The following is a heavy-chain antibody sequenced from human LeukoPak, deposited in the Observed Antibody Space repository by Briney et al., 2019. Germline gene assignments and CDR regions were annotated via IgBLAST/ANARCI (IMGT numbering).Heavy chain of an antibody. CDR2: INPNSGGT. CDR1: GYTFTGYY. V-gene: IGHV1-2*02. Sequence: GASVKVSCKASGYTFTGYYMHWVRQAPGQGLEWMGWINPNSGGTNYAQKFQGRVTMTRDTSISTAYMELSRLRSDDTAVYYCAREPKDNLGPSHDYWGQGTLVTVSS. D-gene: IGHD1-20*01. J-gene: IGHJ4*02. CDR3: AREPKDNLGPSHDY.